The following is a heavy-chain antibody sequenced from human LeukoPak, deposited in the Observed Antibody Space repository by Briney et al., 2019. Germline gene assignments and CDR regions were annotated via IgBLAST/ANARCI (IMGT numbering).Heavy chain of an antibody. CDR2: IYPGDSDT. V-gene: IGHV5-51*01. Sequence: GESLKISCKGSGYSFTSYWIGWVRQMPGKGLEWMGIIYPGDSDTRYSPSFQGQVTFSADKSISTVYLQWSSLKASDTAMYYCARRLRDGYNTLHAFDIWGQGTMVTVSS. D-gene: IGHD5-24*01. J-gene: IGHJ3*02. CDR1: GYSFTSYW. CDR3: ARRLRDGYNTLHAFDI.